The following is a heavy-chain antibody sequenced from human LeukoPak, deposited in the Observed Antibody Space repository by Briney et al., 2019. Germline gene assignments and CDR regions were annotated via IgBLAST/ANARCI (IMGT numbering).Heavy chain of an antibody. J-gene: IGHJ4*02. CDR2: ISYDGSNK. V-gene: IGHV3-30*03. CDR1: GGTFSNYG. Sequence: PGRSLRLSCAASGGTFSNYGRHWVRQAPGKGLEWVAVISYDGSNKYYADSVKGRFTISRDNSKNTLYLQMNSLRAEDTAVYYCATRLGRSMAVDFWGQGTLVTVSS. CDR3: ATRLGRSMAVDF. D-gene: IGHD5-24*01.